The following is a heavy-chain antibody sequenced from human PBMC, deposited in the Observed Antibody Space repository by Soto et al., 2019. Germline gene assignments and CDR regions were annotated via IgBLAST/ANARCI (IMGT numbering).Heavy chain of an antibody. J-gene: IGHJ4*02. CDR1: GYTFTNYA. D-gene: IGHD6-13*01. CDR3: ARDLAAAGQFDC. V-gene: IGHV1-18*01. Sequence: QVQLVQSGAEVKKPGASVKVSCKASGYTFTNYAFSWVRQAPGQGLEWMGWISAYNGNTNYPQKLQGRVTMTTDTSTSTAYMELMSLRSDDTAVYYCARDLAAAGQFDCWGQGTLVTVSS. CDR2: ISAYNGNT.